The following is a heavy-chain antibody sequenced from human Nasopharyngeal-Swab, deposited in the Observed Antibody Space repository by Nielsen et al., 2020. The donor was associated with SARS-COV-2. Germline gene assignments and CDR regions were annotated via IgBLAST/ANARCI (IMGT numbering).Heavy chain of an antibody. V-gene: IGHV4-34*01. CDR2: NNDSGST. CDR1: GGSFSGYY. D-gene: IGHD6-19*01. CDR3: ARESKGGYSSGWGRYYYYYAMDV. J-gene: IGHJ6*02. Sequence: SETLSPTCAVFGGSFSGYYWSWIRQPPGKGLEWIGENNDSGSTNFNPSLKSRVTISVDTSKNQFSLNMSSVTAADTAVYYCARESKGGYSSGWGRYYYYYAMDVWGQGTTVTVSS.